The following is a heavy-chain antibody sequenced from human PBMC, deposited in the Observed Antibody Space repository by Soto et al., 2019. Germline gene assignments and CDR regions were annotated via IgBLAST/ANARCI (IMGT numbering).Heavy chain of an antibody. Sequence: QVQLQESGPGRVRPSETLSLTCTVSGASISSYYWTWVRQPPGKGLEWFGYMSNSGSTNYNPSFKSRVTMSVDTSKNQFSLKLSSVTAADTAVYYCVRHATDHRGNAEDWYFDLWGRGTLVTVSS. CDR3: VRHATDHRGNAEDWYFDL. D-gene: IGHD2-15*01. CDR2: MSNSGST. V-gene: IGHV4-59*08. CDR1: GASISSYY. J-gene: IGHJ2*01.